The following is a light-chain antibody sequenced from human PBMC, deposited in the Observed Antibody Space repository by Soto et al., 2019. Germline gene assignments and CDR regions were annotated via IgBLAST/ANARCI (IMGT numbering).Light chain of an antibody. Sequence: EIVSTQSPCTLSLSPGERATLTCRASQRISNSYLAWYQQKPGQAPRLLLYDASSRATGIPDRVSGSGSGTDFTLTISRLEPEDFAVYYCQQYARPPFAFGQGTKVDIK. J-gene: IGKJ2*01. CDR2: DAS. CDR3: QQYARPPFA. CDR1: QRISNSY. V-gene: IGKV3-20*01.